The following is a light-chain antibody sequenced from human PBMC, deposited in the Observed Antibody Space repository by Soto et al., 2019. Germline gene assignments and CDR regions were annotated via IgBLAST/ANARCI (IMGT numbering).Light chain of an antibody. V-gene: IGKV3-20*01. J-gene: IGKJ5*01. CDR3: QQYNNWPPIT. CDR1: QCMSSSY. Sequence: IVLTQSPGTLSLSPGERATLSCRACQCMSSSYFAWSKQKPGQAPRLLIYAASRRATGIPDRFSGSGSGTDFTLTISRLEPEDFAVYYCQQYNNWPPITFGQGTRLEI. CDR2: AAS.